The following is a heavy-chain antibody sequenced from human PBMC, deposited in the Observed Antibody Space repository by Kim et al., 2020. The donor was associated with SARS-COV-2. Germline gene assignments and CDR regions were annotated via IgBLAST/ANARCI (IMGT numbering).Heavy chain of an antibody. CDR3: ARQSVGYDFWSGYYYGMDV. V-gene: IGHV4-39*01. J-gene: IGHJ6*02. D-gene: IGHD3-3*01. CDR2: IYYSGST. Sequence: SETLSLTCTVSGGSISSSSYYWGWIRQPPGKGLEWIGSIYYSGSTYYNPSLKSRVTISVDTSKNQFSLKLSSVTAADTAVYYCARQSVGYDFWSGYYYGMDVWGQGTTVTVSS. CDR1: GGSISSSSYY.